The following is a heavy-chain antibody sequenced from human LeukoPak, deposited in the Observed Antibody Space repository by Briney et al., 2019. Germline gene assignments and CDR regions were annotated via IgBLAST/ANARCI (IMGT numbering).Heavy chain of an antibody. CDR3: APPLSVRPPGAFDI. CDR2: ITPFNGNT. CDR1: GYTFTYRY. J-gene: IGHJ3*02. Sequence: ASVKVSCKASGYTFTYRYLHWVRQAPGQALEWMGWITPFNGNTNYAQKFQDRVTITRDRSMSTAYMELSSLRSEDTAMYYCAPPLSVRPPGAFDIWAQGTMVTVSS. V-gene: IGHV1-45*02. D-gene: IGHD5/OR15-5a*01.